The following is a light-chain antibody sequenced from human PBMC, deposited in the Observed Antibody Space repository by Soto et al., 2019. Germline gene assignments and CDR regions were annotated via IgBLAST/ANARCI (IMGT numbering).Light chain of an antibody. J-gene: IGKJ5*01. CDR2: GAS. V-gene: IGKV3-20*01. CDR1: QSVSSSY. Sequence: EIVLTQSVCTLSLSPGERATLSCRASQSVSSSYLAWYQQKPGQAPRLLIYGASSRATGIPDRFSGSGSGTDFTLTISRLEPEDFAVYYCQQYGSSPPTFGQGTRLEIK. CDR3: QQYGSSPPT.